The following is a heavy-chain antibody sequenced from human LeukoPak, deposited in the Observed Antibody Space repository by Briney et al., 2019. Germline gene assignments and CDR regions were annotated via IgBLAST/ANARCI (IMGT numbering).Heavy chain of an antibody. D-gene: IGHD5-18*01. CDR2: FYYSGNT. CDR3: AGEVVNTYGYDY. J-gene: IGHJ4*02. CDR1: GGSISPYY. Sequence: SETLSLTCTVSGGSISPYYWSWIRQPPGKGLEWIGYFYYSGNTNYNPSLKSRVTISGDTSKNQFSLNLSSVTAADTAVYYCAGEVVNTYGYDYWGQGTLVAVSS. V-gene: IGHV4-59*01.